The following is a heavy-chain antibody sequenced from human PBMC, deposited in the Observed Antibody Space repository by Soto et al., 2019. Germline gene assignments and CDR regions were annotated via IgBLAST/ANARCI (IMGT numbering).Heavy chain of an antibody. V-gene: IGHV3-30-3*01. J-gene: IGHJ4*02. Sequence: GGSLRLSCAASGFTFSSYAMHWVRQAPGKGLEWVAVISYDGSNKYYADSVKGRFTISRDNSKNTLYLQMNSLRAEDTAVYYCARDGRGVVVIRGFDYWGQGTLVTVSS. CDR2: ISYDGSNK. CDR3: ARDGRGVVVIRGFDY. CDR1: GFTFSSYA. D-gene: IGHD3-22*01.